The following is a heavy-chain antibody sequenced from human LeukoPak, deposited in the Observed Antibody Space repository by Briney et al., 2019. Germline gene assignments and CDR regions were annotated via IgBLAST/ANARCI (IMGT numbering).Heavy chain of an antibody. D-gene: IGHD2-2*02. Sequence: PGGSLRLSCAASGFTFSSYAMSWVRQAPGKGLEWVAVISYDGSNKYYADSVKGRFTISRDNSKNTLYLQMNSLRAEDTAVYYCAKVDCSSTSCYTGWFDPWGQGTLVTVSS. J-gene: IGHJ5*02. CDR3: AKVDCSSTSCYTGWFDP. CDR1: GFTFSSYA. V-gene: IGHV3-30-3*01. CDR2: ISYDGSNK.